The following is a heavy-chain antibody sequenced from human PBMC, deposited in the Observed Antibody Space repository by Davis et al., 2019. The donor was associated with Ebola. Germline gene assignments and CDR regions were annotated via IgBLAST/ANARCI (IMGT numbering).Heavy chain of an antibody. J-gene: IGHJ4*02. D-gene: IGHD6-19*01. CDR1: GFTFSTYW. V-gene: IGHV3-30*02. CDR2: IRFDGSEK. CDR3: AKSFERDVMAGHFDY. Sequence: PGGSLRLSCAASGFTFSTYWMCWVRQAPGKGLEWVAFIRFDGSEKYYADSVKGRFTISRDNAKNTLYLQMNSLRAEDTAVYYCAKSFERDVMAGHFDYWGRGTLVTVSA.